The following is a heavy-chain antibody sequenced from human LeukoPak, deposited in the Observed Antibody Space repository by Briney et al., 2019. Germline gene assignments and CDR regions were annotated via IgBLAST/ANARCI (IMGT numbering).Heavy chain of an antibody. CDR3: VSFYETY. D-gene: IGHD2/OR15-2a*01. Sequence: GGSLRLSCAASGNYWMHWVRQAPGKGLVWVSHINSDGSWTSYADSVKGRFTISKDNAKNTAYLQMDSLRAEDTAVYYCVSFYETYWGRGTLVTVSS. CDR2: INSDGSWT. J-gene: IGHJ4*02. CDR1: GNYW. V-gene: IGHV3-74*01.